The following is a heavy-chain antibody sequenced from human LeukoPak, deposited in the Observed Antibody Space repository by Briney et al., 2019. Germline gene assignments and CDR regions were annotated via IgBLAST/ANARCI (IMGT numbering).Heavy chain of an antibody. D-gene: IGHD4-17*01. J-gene: IGHJ5*02. CDR1: GGSISSGGYY. CDR3: ARGSEYGDHNWFDP. Sequence: SETLSLTCTVSGGSISSGGYYWSWIRQHPGKGLEWIGYIYYSGSTYYNPSLKSRVTISVDRSKNQFSLKLSSVTAADTAVYYCARGSEYGDHNWFDPWGQGTLVTVSS. CDR2: IYYSGST. V-gene: IGHV4-31*03.